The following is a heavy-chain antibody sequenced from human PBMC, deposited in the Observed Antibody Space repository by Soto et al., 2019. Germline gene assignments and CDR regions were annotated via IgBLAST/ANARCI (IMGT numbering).Heavy chain of an antibody. D-gene: IGHD3-3*01. CDR2: ISAYNGNT. CDR3: ARDYDFWSGSLSFDY. J-gene: IGHJ4*02. Sequence: ASVKVSCKASGYTFTSYGISWVRQAPGQGLEWMGWISAYNGNTNYAQKLQGRVTMTTDTSTSTAYMELRSLRSDDTAVYYCARDYDFWSGSLSFDYWGQGTRVTVSS. CDR1: GYTFTSYG. V-gene: IGHV1-18*01.